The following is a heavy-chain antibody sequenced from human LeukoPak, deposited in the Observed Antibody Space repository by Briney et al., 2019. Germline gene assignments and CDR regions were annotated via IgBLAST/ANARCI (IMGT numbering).Heavy chain of an antibody. CDR1: GFTFSNAW. CDR3: TTGYHYYYYMDV. J-gene: IGHJ6*03. V-gene: IGHV3-15*01. CDR2: IKSKTDGGTT. Sequence: GGSLRLSCAASGFTFSNAWMSWVRQAPGKGLEWVGRIKSKTDGGTTDYAAPVKGRFTISRDDSKNTLYLQMNNLKTEDTAVYYCTTGYHYYYYMDVWGKGTTVTVSS.